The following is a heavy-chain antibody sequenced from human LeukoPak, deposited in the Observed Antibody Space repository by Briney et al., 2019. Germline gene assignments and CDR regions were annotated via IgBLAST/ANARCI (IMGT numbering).Heavy chain of an antibody. J-gene: IGHJ4*02. Sequence: GGSLRLSCAVSGFTFSNYGMHWVRQAPGKGLEWVAFIRYDGINEYYGDSVKGRFTISRDNSKNTLYVQMNSLRAEDTAVYYCAKQDCSSTSCYPDYWGQGTLVTVSS. CDR2: IRYDGINE. CDR1: GFTFSNYG. CDR3: AKQDCSSTSCYPDY. D-gene: IGHD2-2*01. V-gene: IGHV3-30*02.